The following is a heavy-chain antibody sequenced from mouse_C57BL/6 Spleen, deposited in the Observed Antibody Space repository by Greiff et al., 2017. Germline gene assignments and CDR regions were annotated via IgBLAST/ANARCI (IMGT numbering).Heavy chain of an antibody. CDR2: IYPGDGDT. CDR1: GYAFSSSW. J-gene: IGHJ2*01. V-gene: IGHV1-82*01. D-gene: IGHD3-3*01. CDR3: ARMRDGDY. Sequence: VQLQQSGPELVKPGASVKISCKASGYAFSSSWMNWVKQRPGKGLEWIGRIYPGDGDTNYNGKFKGKATLTADKSSSTAYMRLSSLTSEDSAVYFCARMRDGDYWGQGTTLTVSS.